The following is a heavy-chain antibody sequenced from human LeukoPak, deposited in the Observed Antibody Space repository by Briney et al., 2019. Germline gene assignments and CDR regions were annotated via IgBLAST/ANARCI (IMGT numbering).Heavy chain of an antibody. CDR3: ARHRRDYYYYGMDV. Sequence: PSETLSLTCTVSGGSITTYHWSWIRQPPGKGLEWIGSIYYSGSTYYNPSLKSRVTISVDTSKNQFSLKLSSVTAADTAVYYCARHRRDYYYYGMDVWGQGTTVTVSS. J-gene: IGHJ6*02. CDR2: IYYSGST. V-gene: IGHV4-59*05. CDR1: GGSITTYH.